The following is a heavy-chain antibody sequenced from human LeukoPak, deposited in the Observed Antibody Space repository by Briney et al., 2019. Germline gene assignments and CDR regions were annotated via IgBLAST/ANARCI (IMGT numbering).Heavy chain of an antibody. Sequence: PSETLSLTCTVSGGSISSYYWSWIRQPPGKGLEWIGYIYYSGSTNYNPSLKSRVTISVDTSKNQFSLKLSSVTAADTAVYYCARIADYGDYPDAFDIWGQGTMVTVSS. D-gene: IGHD4-17*01. CDR1: GGSISSYY. V-gene: IGHV4-59*01. J-gene: IGHJ3*02. CDR3: ARIADYGDYPDAFDI. CDR2: IYYSGST.